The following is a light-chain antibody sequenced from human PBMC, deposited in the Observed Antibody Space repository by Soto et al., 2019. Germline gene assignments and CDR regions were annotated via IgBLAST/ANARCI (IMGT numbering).Light chain of an antibody. CDR1: SSNIGAEYD. J-gene: IGLJ1*01. CDR3: QSYDSSLTTCG. Sequence: QSVLTQPPSVSGAPGQRVAISCTGSSSNIGAEYDVHWYQQLPGTAPKRLIYGDNNRPSGVPDPFSGSKSGTSASLAITGLQPEDEADYYCQSYDSSLTTCGFGTGTKVTAL. CDR2: GDN. V-gene: IGLV1-40*01.